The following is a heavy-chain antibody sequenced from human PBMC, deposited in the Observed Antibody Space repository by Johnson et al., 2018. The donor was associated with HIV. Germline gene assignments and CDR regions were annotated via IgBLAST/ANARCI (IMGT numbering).Heavy chain of an antibody. CDR2: IWYDGSDK. CDR1: GFTFSTYA. CDR3: AKESGWKCTGDCHRNGGDTFHF. V-gene: IGHV3-33*06. D-gene: IGHD2-8*02. J-gene: IGHJ3*01. Sequence: QVQLVESGGGVVQPGGSLRLSCAASGFTFSTYAMHWVRQAPGKGLEWVAVIWYDGSDKYYADSVKGRFPISSDNSRNTLYLQMTSLTAEDTAVYHCAKESGWKCTGDCHRNGGDTFHFWGQGTMVRVSS.